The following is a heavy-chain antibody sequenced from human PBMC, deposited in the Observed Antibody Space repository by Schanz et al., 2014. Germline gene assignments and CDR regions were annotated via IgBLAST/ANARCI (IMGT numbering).Heavy chain of an antibody. D-gene: IGHD3-10*01. V-gene: IGHV3-7*01. CDR3: ARDRAAGYYDSGMSYYYYGMDV. CDR2: IGDDGADK. J-gene: IGHJ6*02. CDR1: GFSFSTHW. Sequence: VQLVESGGGLVQPGGSVRLSCGASGFSFSTHWMAWVRQAPGTGLEWVANIGDDGADKYYLDSVRGRFTISRDTPKNTLYVQMNSLRAEDTAVYFCARDRAAGYYDSGMSYYYYGMDVWGQGTTVTDSS.